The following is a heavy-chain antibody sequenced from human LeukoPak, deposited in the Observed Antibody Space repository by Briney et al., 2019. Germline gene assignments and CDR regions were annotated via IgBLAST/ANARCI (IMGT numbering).Heavy chain of an antibody. D-gene: IGHD1-26*01. J-gene: IGHJ3*02. CDR3: AKDYAVGADHPDAFDI. V-gene: IGHV3-30*18. CDR2: ISNDGSNK. CDR1: GFTFSNYG. Sequence: GGSLRLSCAASGFTFSNYGMHWVRQAPGKGLEWVALISNDGSNKYYEDSVKGRFTISRDNSKNTLYLQMNSLRAEDTAVYYCAKDYAVGADHPDAFDIWGQGTMVTVPS.